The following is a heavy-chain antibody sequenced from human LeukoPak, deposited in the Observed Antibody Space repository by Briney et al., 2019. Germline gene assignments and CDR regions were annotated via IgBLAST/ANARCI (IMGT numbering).Heavy chain of an antibody. D-gene: IGHD3-22*01. CDR3: ARGSYDSSGYLTGGERSPFQH. CDR1: GGSFSGHY. Sequence: KSSETLSLTCAVYGGSFSGHYWSWIRQPPGKGLEWIGEINHSGSTNYNPSLKSRVTISVDTSKNQFSLKLSSVTAADTAVYYCARGSYDSSGYLTGGERSPFQHWGQGTLVTVSS. CDR2: INHSGST. V-gene: IGHV4-34*01. J-gene: IGHJ1*01.